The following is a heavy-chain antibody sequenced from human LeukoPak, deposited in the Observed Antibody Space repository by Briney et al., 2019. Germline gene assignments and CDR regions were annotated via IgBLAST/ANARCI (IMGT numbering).Heavy chain of an antibody. CDR2: INQVASEK. CDR1: GFTISFYW. V-gene: IGHV3-7*04. D-gene: IGHD3-10*01. Sequence: GGSLRLSCAASGFTISFYWMSWVRQAPGKGLEWVANINQVASEKNYVDSVKGRFTISRDNAKNSLYLHMNSVRAEDTAMYYCVRDGGYYGPDSWGQGALVSVSS. J-gene: IGHJ4*02. CDR3: VRDGGYYGPDS.